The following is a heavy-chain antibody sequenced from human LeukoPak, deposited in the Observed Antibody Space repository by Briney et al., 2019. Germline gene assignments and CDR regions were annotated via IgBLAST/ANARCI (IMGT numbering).Heavy chain of an antibody. CDR1: GGSFSGYY. CDR3: AGARGMATTYYFDY. V-gene: IGHV4-34*01. CDR2: INHSGST. Sequence: SETLSLTCAVYGGSFSGYYWSWIRQPPGKGLEWIGEINHSGSTNYNPSLKSRGTISVDTSKNQFSLKLSSETAADPGVYYCAGARGMATTYYFDYWGQGTLVTVSS. D-gene: IGHD5-24*01. J-gene: IGHJ4*02.